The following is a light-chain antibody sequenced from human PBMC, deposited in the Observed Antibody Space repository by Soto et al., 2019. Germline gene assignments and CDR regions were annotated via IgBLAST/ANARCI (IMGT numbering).Light chain of an antibody. CDR3: CSLTTSHTYV. J-gene: IGLJ1*01. CDR2: HVT. V-gene: IGLV2-14*03. CDR1: SSDIGHYDY. Sequence: QSVLTQPASVSGYPGQSITVSCTGTSSDIGHYDYVSWYQQHPCKAPKLMIYHVTYRPSGVSNRYSVSKSGNSASLTISGLQADDDADYYCCSLTTSHTYVLGSGTKVTVL.